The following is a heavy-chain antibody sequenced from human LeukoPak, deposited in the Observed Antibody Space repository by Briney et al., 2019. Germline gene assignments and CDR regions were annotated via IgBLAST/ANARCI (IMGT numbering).Heavy chain of an antibody. CDR2: IYYSGRT. Sequence: PSETLSLTCTVSGGSISSGSYYWVWIRQPPGKGLEWIGSIYYSGRTYYNSSLKSRVTISVDTSKNQISLKLSSVTAADTAVYYCGVGVPAAKYWFDPWGQGTLVTVSS. V-gene: IGHV4-39*07. D-gene: IGHD2-2*01. CDR3: GVGVPAAKYWFDP. CDR1: GGSISSGSYY. J-gene: IGHJ5*02.